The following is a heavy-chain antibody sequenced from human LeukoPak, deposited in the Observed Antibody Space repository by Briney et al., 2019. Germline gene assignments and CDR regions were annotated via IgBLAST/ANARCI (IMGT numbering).Heavy chain of an antibody. V-gene: IGHV1-2*02. D-gene: IGHD2-2*01. CDR3: ASFVTGYGSTWDAFDL. CDR2: INPKSGGT. Sequence: ASVKVSCTASGYTFTAYYLHWVRQAPGQGLEWMGWINPKSGGTNFAQKCQGRVTMTRDTSISTAYMDLSGLKSDDTAVYYCASFVTGYGSTWDAFDLWGQGTMVSVSS. J-gene: IGHJ3*01. CDR1: GYTFTAYY.